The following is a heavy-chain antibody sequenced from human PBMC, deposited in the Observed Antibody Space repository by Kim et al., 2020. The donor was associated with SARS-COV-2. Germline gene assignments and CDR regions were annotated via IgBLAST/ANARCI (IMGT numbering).Heavy chain of an antibody. Sequence: GRSLRLSCAASGFTFSSYGMHWVRQAPGKGLEWVAVISYDGSNKYYADSVKGRFTISRDNSKNTLYLQMNSLRAEDTAVYYCAKEGGGMITFGGVIGPTYFDYWGQGTLVTVSS. D-gene: IGHD3-16*02. CDR3: AKEGGGMITFGGVIGPTYFDY. J-gene: IGHJ4*02. V-gene: IGHV3-30*18. CDR1: GFTFSSYG. CDR2: ISYDGSNK.